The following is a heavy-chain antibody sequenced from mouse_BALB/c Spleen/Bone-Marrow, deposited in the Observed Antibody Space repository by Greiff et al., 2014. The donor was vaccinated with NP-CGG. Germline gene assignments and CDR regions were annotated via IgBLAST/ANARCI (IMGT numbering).Heavy chain of an antibody. V-gene: IGHV1-14*01. J-gene: IGHJ2*01. Sequence: VQLKESGPELVKPGASVKMSCKASGYTFTSYVMHWVKQKPGQGLEWIGYINPYNDGTKYNEKFKGKATLTSDKSSNTAYMELSSLTSEDSAAYYCAREDYYGPYFDYWGQGTTLTVSS. CDR3: AREDYYGPYFDY. CDR2: INPYNDGT. CDR1: GYTFTSYV. D-gene: IGHD1-2*01.